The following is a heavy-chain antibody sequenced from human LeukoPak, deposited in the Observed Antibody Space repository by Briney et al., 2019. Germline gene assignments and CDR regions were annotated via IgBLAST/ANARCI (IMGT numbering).Heavy chain of an antibody. J-gene: IGHJ4*02. V-gene: IGHV3-30*02. Sequence: GGSLRLSCAASGFIFSDYGMHWVGQAPGKGLEWVRLVRNDGSDKYYADSVKGRFTISRDNSKNTLYLQMNSLRPEDTAVYYCAKHYYGSGSQKYYFDYWGQGTLVTVSS. CDR1: GFIFSDYG. D-gene: IGHD3-10*01. CDR3: AKHYYGSGSQKYYFDY. CDR2: VRNDGSDK.